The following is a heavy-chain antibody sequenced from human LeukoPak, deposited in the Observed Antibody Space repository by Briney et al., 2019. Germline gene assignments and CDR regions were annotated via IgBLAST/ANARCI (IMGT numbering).Heavy chain of an antibody. CDR3: ARVVTPRYCSSPSCYWKGWFDP. D-gene: IGHD2-2*01. Sequence: ASVKVSCKASGYTFTSYYMHWVRQAPGQGLEWMGIINPSGGSTSYAQKFQGRVTITADKSTSTAYMELSSLTSEDTAVYYCARVVTPRYCSSPSCYWKGWFDPWGQGTLVTVSS. CDR2: INPSGGST. V-gene: IGHV1-46*01. CDR1: GYTFTSYY. J-gene: IGHJ5*02.